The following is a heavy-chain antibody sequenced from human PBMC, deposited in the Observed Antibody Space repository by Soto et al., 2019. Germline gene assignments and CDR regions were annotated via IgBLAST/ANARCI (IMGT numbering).Heavy chain of an antibody. CDR1: GGSFSGYY. J-gene: IGHJ4*02. V-gene: IGHV4-34*01. D-gene: IGHD3-22*01. CDR3: ARGRPYYDSSGYYYFDY. CDR2: INHSGST. Sequence: ETLSLTCAVYGGSFSGYYWSWIRQPPGKGLEWIGEINHSGSTNYNPSLKSRVTISVDTSKNQFSLKLSSVTAADTAVYYCARGRPYYDSSGYYYFDYWGQGTLVTVSS.